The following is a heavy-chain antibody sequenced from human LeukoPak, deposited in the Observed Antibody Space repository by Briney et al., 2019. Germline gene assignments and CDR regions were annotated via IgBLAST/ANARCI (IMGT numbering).Heavy chain of an antibody. CDR1: GGSFSGYY. Sequence: SETLSLTCAVYGGSFSGYYWSWIRKPPGKGLEWIGEINHSGSTNYNPSLKSRVTISVDTSKNQFSLKLSSVTAADTAVYYCARAPYYYDSSGYTYWGQGTLVTVSS. CDR2: INHSGST. CDR3: ARAPYYYDSSGYTY. D-gene: IGHD3-22*01. V-gene: IGHV4-34*01. J-gene: IGHJ4*02.